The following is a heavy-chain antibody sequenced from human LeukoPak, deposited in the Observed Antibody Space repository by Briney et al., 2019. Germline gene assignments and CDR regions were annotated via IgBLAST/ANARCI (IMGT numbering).Heavy chain of an antibody. CDR3: ARGAYDSSGYLFDY. Sequence: GASVKVSCKTSGYTFTISHVTWVRQAPGQGLEWMGWINPNSGGTNYAQKFQGRVTMTRDTSISTAYMELSRLRSDDTAVYYCARGAYDSSGYLFDYWGQGTLVTVSS. V-gene: IGHV1-2*02. CDR2: INPNSGGT. CDR1: GYTFTISH. J-gene: IGHJ4*02. D-gene: IGHD3-22*01.